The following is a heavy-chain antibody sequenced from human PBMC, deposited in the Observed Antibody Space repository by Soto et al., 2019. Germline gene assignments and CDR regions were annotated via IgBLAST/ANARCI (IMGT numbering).Heavy chain of an antibody. J-gene: IGHJ4*02. CDR1: GGSISSGGYY. CDR2: IYYSGST. V-gene: IGHV4-31*03. CDR3: ARVSTAMVLPDY. D-gene: IGHD5-18*01. Sequence: SETLSLTCTVSGGSISSGGYYWSWIRQHPGKGLEWIGYIYYSGSTYYNPSLESRVTISVDTSKNQFSLKLSSVTAADTAVYYCARVSTAMVLPDYWGQGTLVTVSS.